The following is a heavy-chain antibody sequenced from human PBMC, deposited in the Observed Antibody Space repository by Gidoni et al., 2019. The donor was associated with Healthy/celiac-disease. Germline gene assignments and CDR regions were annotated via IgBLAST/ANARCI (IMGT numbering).Heavy chain of an antibody. CDR2: IWYDGSNK. CDR3: AREALGYCSGGSCYWGGFDY. D-gene: IGHD2-15*01. J-gene: IGHJ4*02. CDR1: GFTFSRYG. Sequence: QVQLVESGGGVVQPGRSLRLSCAASGFTFSRYGMHWVRQAPGKGLEWVAVIWYDGSNKYYADSVKGRFTISRDNSKNTLYLQMNSLRAEDTAVYYCAREALGYCSGGSCYWGGFDYWGQGTLVTVSS. V-gene: IGHV3-33*01.